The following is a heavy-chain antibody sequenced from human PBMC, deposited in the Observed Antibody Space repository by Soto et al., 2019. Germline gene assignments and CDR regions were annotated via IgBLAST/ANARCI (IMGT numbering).Heavy chain of an antibody. J-gene: IGHJ4*02. CDR1: GFTFITYA. CDR3: AKFPVVNFFFDF. Sequence: EVQLLDSGGGLVQPGGSLRLSCAASGFTFITYAMSWVRQAPGKGLEWVSIISGSGGSTYYPDSVKGRFTISRDNSKNALYLKINGWGADDRAVFFWAKFPVVNFFFDFGGQGPLVTVPS. D-gene: IGHD3-3*01. V-gene: IGHV3-23*01. CDR2: ISGSGGST.